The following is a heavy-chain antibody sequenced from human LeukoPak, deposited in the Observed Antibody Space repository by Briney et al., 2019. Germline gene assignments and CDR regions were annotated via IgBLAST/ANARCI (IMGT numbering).Heavy chain of an antibody. CDR1: GYTFTSYD. CDR2: MNPNSGNT. CDR3: AKMWTVTMGFDY. V-gene: IGHV1-8*01. D-gene: IGHD4-11*01. J-gene: IGHJ4*02. Sequence: ASVKVSCKASGYTFTSYDINWVRQATGQGLEWMGWMNPNSGNTGYAQKFQGRVTMTRNTSISTAYMELSSLRSEDTAVYYCAKMWTVTMGFDYWGQGTLVTVSP.